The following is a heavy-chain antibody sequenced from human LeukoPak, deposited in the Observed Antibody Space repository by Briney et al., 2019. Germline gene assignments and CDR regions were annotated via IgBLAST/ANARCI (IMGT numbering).Heavy chain of an antibody. CDR2: IYYTGSS. CDR1: GGSISSYY. V-gene: IGHV4-59*08. J-gene: IGHJ5*02. CDR3: ARHPQDDSSCFMNWFDP. Sequence: SETLSLTCTVSGGSISSYYWSWIRQPPGKRLEWIGYIYYTGSSNYNPSLKSRVTISIATYKDKFSLKLHFVSAADTAVYDYARHPQDDSSCFMNWFDPWGQGTLVTVSS. D-gene: IGHD3-22*01.